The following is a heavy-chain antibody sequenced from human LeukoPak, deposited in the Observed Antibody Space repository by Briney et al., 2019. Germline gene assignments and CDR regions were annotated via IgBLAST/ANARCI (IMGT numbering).Heavy chain of an antibody. CDR3: ARGIRYDFWSGYYENYYYYMDV. J-gene: IGHJ6*03. D-gene: IGHD3-3*01. CDR2: SSAYNGNT. Sequence: GASVKVSCKGSGYTFTSYGISWVRQAPGQGLEWRGWSSAYNGNTNNAQKLQGRVTMTTDTSTSTAYMELRSLRSDDTAVYYCARGIRYDFWSGYYENYYYYMDVWGKGTTVTVSS. CDR1: GYTFTSYG. V-gene: IGHV1-18*01.